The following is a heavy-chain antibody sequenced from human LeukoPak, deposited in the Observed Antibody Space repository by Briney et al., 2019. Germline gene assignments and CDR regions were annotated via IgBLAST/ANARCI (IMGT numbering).Heavy chain of an antibody. CDR1: GGSISSYY. D-gene: IGHD3-9*01. Sequence: WETLSLTCTVSGGSISSYYWTWIRQPPGKGLEWIGYIYYSGSTNYNPSLKSRLTISVDTSKNQFSLKLSSVTAADTAVYYCARHVWLQPFDYWGQGTLVTVSS. CDR2: IYYSGST. CDR3: ARHVWLQPFDY. V-gene: IGHV4-59*01. J-gene: IGHJ4*02.